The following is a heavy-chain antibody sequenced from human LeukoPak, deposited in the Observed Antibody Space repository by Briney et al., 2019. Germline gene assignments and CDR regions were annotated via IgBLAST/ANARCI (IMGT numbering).Heavy chain of an antibody. V-gene: IGHV3-23*01. Sequence: GGSLRLSCAASGITYSSYAMSWVRQAPGKGLEWVSAISGSGGSTYYADSVKGRFTISRDNSKNTLYLQMNSLRAEDTAVYYCATLNKPGWFDPWGQGTLVTVSS. CDR2: ISGSGGST. CDR3: ATLNKPGWFDP. CDR1: GITYSSYA. J-gene: IGHJ5*02. D-gene: IGHD1-14*01.